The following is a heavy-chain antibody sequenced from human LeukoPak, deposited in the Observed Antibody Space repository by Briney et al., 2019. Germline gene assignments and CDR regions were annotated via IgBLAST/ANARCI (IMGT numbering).Heavy chain of an antibody. J-gene: IGHJ4*01. Sequence: GGSLRLSCATSGFTFSNAWMSWVRQAPGKGLEWVGRIKSESDGGTTDYTAPVKGRFTISRDDSKNTLHLQMNSLKTEDTAVYYCSTDLAAMVRAIDYWGHGTLVTVSS. V-gene: IGHV3-15*01. CDR1: GFTFSNAW. CDR3: STDLAAMVRAIDY. CDR2: IKSESDGGTT. D-gene: IGHD5-18*01.